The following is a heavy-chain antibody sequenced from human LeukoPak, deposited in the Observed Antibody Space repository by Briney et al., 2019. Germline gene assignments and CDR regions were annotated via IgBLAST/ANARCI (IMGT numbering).Heavy chain of an antibody. CDR1: GYTFTSYG. J-gene: IGHJ6*04. V-gene: IGHV1-18*01. CDR3: ATFRGDGSPVGVDV. D-gene: IGHD3-10*01. CDR2: ISAYNGNT. Sequence: ASVKVSCKASGYTFTSYGISWVRQAPGQGLEWTGWISAYNGNTNYAQKLQGRVTMTTDTSTSTAYMELRSLRSDDTAVYYCATFRGDGSPVGVDVWGKGTTVTVSS.